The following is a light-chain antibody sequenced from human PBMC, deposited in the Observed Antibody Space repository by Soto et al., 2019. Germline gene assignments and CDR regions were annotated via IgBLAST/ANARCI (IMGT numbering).Light chain of an antibody. V-gene: IGKV3-15*01. CDR2: GAS. CDR3: QQYNNWPPIT. J-gene: IGKJ5*01. CDR1: QSASST. Sequence: IVMTQSPATLSLSPGERATLSFRASQSASSTLAWYQQKPGQAPRLLIYGASTRATGIPARFSGSGSGTEFTLTVSSLQSEDFAIYYCQQYNNWPPITFGQGTRLEIK.